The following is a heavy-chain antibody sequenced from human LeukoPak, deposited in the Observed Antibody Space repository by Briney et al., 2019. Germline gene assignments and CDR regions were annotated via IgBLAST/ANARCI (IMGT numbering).Heavy chain of an antibody. CDR2: IRGRGDRT. D-gene: IGHD1-26*01. J-gene: IGHJ4*02. Sequence: GGSLRLSCAASGFTFSNDAMRSVPRAPGRGVEWVSSIRGRGDRTFYVASVKGRFSIFRDNSKNNLYMQMDSLRVEDTAVYYCAEDPRGSAGGSYSLFHPTNDYWGQGTLVTVSS. CDR1: GFTFSNDA. CDR3: AEDPRGSAGGSYSLFHPTNDY. V-gene: IGHV3-23*01.